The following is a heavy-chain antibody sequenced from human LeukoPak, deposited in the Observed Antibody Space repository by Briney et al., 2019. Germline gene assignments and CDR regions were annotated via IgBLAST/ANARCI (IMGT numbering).Heavy chain of an antibody. J-gene: IGHJ4*02. D-gene: IGHD5-12*01. CDR3: ARDRSGYDFDY. V-gene: IGHV4-59*01. CDR2: IYYSVTT. Sequence: PSETLSLTCTVPGGSISSYYWSWIRQTPGKGLEWLGYIYYSVTTNYNPSLKSRVTISVDTSKNQISLRLTSVTAADTAVYYCARDRSGYDFDYWGQGTLVTVSS. CDR1: GGSISSYY.